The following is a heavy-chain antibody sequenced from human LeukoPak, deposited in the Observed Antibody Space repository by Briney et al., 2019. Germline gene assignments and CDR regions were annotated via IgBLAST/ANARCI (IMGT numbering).Heavy chain of an antibody. J-gene: IGHJ4*03. V-gene: IGHV4-4*07. CDR1: GGSIDTYY. Sequence: PSETLSPTCSVSGGSIDTYYWSWIRQPAGKGLEWIAQIHTSGRTDFNPSLKSRVSISMDTPNNQFSLMISSVTAADTAIYYCAGRVLSTGWTFDNWGHGTLVTVSS. CDR2: IHTSGRT. CDR3: AGRVLSTGWTFDN. D-gene: IGHD6-19*01.